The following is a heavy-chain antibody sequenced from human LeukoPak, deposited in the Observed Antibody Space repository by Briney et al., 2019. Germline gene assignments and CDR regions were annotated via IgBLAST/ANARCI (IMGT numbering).Heavy chain of an antibody. D-gene: IGHD3-9*01. CDR2: ISGSGGST. CDR3: AIQPRLVFFILRY. J-gene: IGHJ4*02. V-gene: IGHV3-23*01. Sequence: GVSLRLSYAASGFTFNSDDMSWVRQAPGKGLEWVSAISGSGGSTYYADSVKGRFTISRDNSKNTLYLQMNSLRAEDTAVYYCAIQPRLVFFILRYWGQGTLVTVSS. CDR1: GFTFNSDD.